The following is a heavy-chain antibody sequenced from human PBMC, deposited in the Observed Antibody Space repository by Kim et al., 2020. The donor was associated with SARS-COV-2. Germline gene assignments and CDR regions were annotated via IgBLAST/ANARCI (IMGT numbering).Heavy chain of an antibody. CDR3: TGTTVTTAGDYYYGMDV. J-gene: IGHJ6*02. D-gene: IGHD4-17*01. V-gene: IGHV3-73*01. Sequence: VKGRFTNSRDDSKNTAYLQMNSLKTEDTAVYYCTGTTVTTAGDYYYGMDVWGQGTTVTVSS.